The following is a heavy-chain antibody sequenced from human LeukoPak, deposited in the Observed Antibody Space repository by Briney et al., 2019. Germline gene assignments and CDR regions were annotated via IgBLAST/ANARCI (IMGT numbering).Heavy chain of an antibody. D-gene: IGHD6-13*01. Sequence: PGGSLRLSCTASGFTFSTYWMNWVRQAPGKGLEWVADIKPDGSQKSYVDSVKGRFTISRDNAKNSLYLQMNSLRAEDTAVYYCAREERLAGASDIWGQGTMVTVSS. CDR2: IKPDGSQK. CDR1: GFTFSTYW. J-gene: IGHJ3*02. V-gene: IGHV3-7*04. CDR3: AREERLAGASDI.